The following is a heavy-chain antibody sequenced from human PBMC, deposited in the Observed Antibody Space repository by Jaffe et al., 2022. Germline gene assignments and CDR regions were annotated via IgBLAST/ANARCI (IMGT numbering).Heavy chain of an antibody. J-gene: IGHJ3*02. CDR2: INPNSGGT. D-gene: IGHD3-9*01. CDR3: ASGRYFDWSTPHDAFDI. Sequence: QVQLVQSGAEVKKPGASVKVSCKASGYTFTGYYMHWVRQAPGQGLEWMGWINPNSGGTNYAQKFQGRVTMTRDTSISTAYMELSRLRSDDTAVYYCASGRYFDWSTPHDAFDIWGQGTMVTVSS. CDR1: GYTFTGYY. V-gene: IGHV1-2*02.